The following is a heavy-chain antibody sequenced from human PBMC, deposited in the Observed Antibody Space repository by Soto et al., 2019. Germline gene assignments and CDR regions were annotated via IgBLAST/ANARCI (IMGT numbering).Heavy chain of an antibody. CDR1: GGSITSSSHF. V-gene: IGHV4-39*01. CDR2: IYFTGTT. J-gene: IGHJ5*02. Sequence: SETLSLTCSASGGSITSSSHFWGWVRQPPGKGLEWIGTIYFTGTTYYPPSLKSRLTMSIDTSKNEFSLRLNSVTAADTAVYYCAGQTFTIAAASYGRSNWFDPWGPGTLVTVSS. D-gene: IGHD6-25*01. CDR3: AGQTFTIAAASYGRSNWFDP.